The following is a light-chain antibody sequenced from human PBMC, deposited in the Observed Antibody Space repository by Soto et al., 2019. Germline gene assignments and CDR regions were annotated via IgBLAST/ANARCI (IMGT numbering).Light chain of an antibody. Sequence: QSALTQAPSASGTPGQRVTISCSRGSSNMGSITVNWYQVLPGTAPKLLIYSNDQRPSGVPDRFSGSKSGTSASLAISGLQSGDEADYFCATWDVSLSGWVFGGGTQLTVL. CDR1: SSNMGSIT. J-gene: IGLJ7*01. CDR3: ATWDVSLSGWV. V-gene: IGLV1-44*01. CDR2: SND.